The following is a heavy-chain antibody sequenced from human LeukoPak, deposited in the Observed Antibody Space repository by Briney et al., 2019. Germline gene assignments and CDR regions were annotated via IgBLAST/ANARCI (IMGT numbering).Heavy chain of an antibody. CDR1: GFTFSTFW. Sequence: KAGGSLRLSCAASGFTFSTFWMSWVRQAPGKGLEWVANIKEDGSEKYYVDSMKGRFTVSRDNAKNSLYLQMDSLGAEDTAVYYCARGSTFVSDYWGQGTLVTVSS. D-gene: IGHD2-2*01. V-gene: IGHV3-7*01. CDR3: ARGSTFVSDY. J-gene: IGHJ4*02. CDR2: IKEDGSEK.